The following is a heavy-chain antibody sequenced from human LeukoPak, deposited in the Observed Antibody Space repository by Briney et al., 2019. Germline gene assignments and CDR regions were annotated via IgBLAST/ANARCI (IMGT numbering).Heavy chain of an antibody. D-gene: IGHD5-18*01. V-gene: IGHV3-15*01. J-gene: IGHJ3*02. CDR1: GFGFINSC. CDR3: TTEGYSYGYHAFAM. CDR2: IKRKSDGETA. Sequence: GGSLRLSCAASGFGFINSCISWVCHAPGRGRECVGRIKRKSDGETAAYAAPVKDRFTISRDDSKNTLHLQMNSLKTEDTAVYFCTTEGYSYGYHAFAMWGQGTMVTVSS.